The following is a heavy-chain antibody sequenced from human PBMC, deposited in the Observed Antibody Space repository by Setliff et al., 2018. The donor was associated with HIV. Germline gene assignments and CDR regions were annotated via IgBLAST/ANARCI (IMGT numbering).Heavy chain of an antibody. V-gene: IGHV4-31*03. CDR2: IYYSGST. CDR3: ARSSRSSPFWFDY. D-gene: IGHD6-6*01. CDR1: GGSINNDIYF. J-gene: IGHJ4*01. Sequence: SETLSLTCTVSGGSINNDIYFWTWIRQRPGKGLEWIGYIYYSGSTHSNPSLKSRLTISVDTSSNQFSLKLSSVTAADTAIYYCARSSRSSPFWFDYWGLGTLVTVSS.